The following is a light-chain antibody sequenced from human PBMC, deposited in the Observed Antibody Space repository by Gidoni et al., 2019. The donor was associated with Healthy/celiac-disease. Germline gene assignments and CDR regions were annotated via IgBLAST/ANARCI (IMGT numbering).Light chain of an antibody. Sequence: DIQMTQSPSSLSASVGDRVTITCRASQSISSYLNWYQQKPGKAPKLLIYAASSLQSRVPSRFSGSGSGTDFTLTISSLQPEYFATYYCQQSYSTPWTFGQGTKVEIK. V-gene: IGKV1-39*01. J-gene: IGKJ1*01. CDR2: AAS. CDR3: QQSYSTPWT. CDR1: QSISSY.